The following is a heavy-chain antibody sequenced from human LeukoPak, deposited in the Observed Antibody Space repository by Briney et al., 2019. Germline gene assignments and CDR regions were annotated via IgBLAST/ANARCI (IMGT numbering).Heavy chain of an antibody. CDR2: IYYSGST. D-gene: IGHD3-22*01. Sequence: SETLSLTCTVSGGSISSYYWSWIRQPPGKGLGWIGYIYYSGSTNYNPSLKSRVTISVDTSKSQFSLKLSSVTAADTAVYYCARNYDSSGYYPYYFDYWGQGTLVTVSS. V-gene: IGHV4-59*01. J-gene: IGHJ4*02. CDR1: GGSISSYY. CDR3: ARNYDSSGYYPYYFDY.